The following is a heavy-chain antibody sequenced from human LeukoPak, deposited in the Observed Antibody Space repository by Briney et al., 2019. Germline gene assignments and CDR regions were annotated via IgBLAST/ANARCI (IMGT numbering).Heavy chain of an antibody. CDR2: IYYSGST. CDR3: ARTRRNYGSGSSHFDY. CDR1: GGSISSYY. J-gene: IGHJ4*02. V-gene: IGHV4-59*01. Sequence: SETLPLTCTVSGGSISSYYWSWIRQPPGKGLEWIGYIYYSGSTNYNPSLKSRVTISVDTSKNQFSLKLSSVTAADTAVYYCARTRRNYGSGSSHFDYWGQGTLVTVSS. D-gene: IGHD3-10*01.